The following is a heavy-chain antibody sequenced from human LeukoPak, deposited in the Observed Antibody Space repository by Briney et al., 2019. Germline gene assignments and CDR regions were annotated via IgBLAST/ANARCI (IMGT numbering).Heavy chain of an antibody. CDR2: ISYDGSNK. CDR1: GFTFSSYG. Sequence: GGSLRLSCAASGFTFSSYGMHWVRQAPGKGLEWVAVISYDGSNKYCADSVKGRFTISRDNSKNTLYLQMNSLRAEDTAVYYCARAYSSGRANPDYWGQGTLVTVSS. CDR3: ARAYSSGRANPDY. J-gene: IGHJ4*02. D-gene: IGHD6-19*01. V-gene: IGHV3-30*03.